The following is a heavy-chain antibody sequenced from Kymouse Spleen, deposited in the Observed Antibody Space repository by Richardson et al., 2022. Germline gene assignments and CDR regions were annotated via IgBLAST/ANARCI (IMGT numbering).Heavy chain of an antibody. J-gene: IGHJ5*02. Sequence: QVQLQQWGAGLLKPSETLSLTCAVYGGSFSGYYWSWIRQPPGKGLEWIGEINHSGSTNYNPSLKSRVTISVDTSKNQFSLKLSSVTAADTAVYYCARGVGATWFDPWGQGTLVTVSS. CDR1: GGSFSGYY. CDR2: INHSGST. CDR3: ARGVGATWFDP. V-gene: IGHV4-34*01. D-gene: IGHD1-26*01.